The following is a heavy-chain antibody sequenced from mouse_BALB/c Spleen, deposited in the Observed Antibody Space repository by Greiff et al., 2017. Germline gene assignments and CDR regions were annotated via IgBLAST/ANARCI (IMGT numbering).Heavy chain of an antibody. J-gene: IGHJ3*01. V-gene: IGHV8-8*01. CDR2: IWWDDDK. D-gene: IGHD2-10*02. CDR3: AQIEEYGNPWFAY. CDR1: GFSLSTSGMG. Sequence: VQLQQSGPGILQPSQTLSLTCSFSGFSLSTSGMGVGWLRQPSGQGLEWLVHIWWDDDKCYNPALKSRLTVPKDTSSNQVFHKIASVDTAVTATYYCAQIEEYGNPWFAYWGQGTLVTVSA.